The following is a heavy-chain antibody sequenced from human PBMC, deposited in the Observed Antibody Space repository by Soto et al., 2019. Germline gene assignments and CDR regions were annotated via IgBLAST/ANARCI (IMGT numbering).Heavy chain of an antibody. D-gene: IGHD3-22*01. Sequence: SETLSLTCAVYGGSFSGYYWSWIRQPPGKGLEWIGEINHSGSTNYNPSLKSRVTISVDTSKNQFSLKLSSVTAADTAVYYCARGLYDSSGYFDYWGQGTLVTVSS. V-gene: IGHV4-34*01. CDR2: INHSGST. CDR3: ARGLYDSSGYFDY. CDR1: GGSFSGYY. J-gene: IGHJ4*02.